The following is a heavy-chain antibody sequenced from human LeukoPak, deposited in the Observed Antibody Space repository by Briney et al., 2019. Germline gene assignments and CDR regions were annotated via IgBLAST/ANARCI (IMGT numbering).Heavy chain of an antibody. V-gene: IGHV4-61*08. CDR3: ARIGYDLTSHFDY. CDR1: GGSISSGGYY. CDR2: IYYSGST. Sequence: PSQTLSLTCAVSGGSISSGGYYWSWIRQPPGKGLEWIGYIYYSGSTNYNPSLKSRVTISVDTSKNQFSLKLSSVTAADTAVYYCARIGYDLTSHFDYWGQGTLVTVSS. D-gene: IGHD5-12*01. J-gene: IGHJ4*02.